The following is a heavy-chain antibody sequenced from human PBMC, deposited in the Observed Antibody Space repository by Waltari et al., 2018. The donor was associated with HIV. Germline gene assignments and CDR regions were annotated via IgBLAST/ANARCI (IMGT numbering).Heavy chain of an antibody. CDR1: GDSISSSSYY. V-gene: IGHV4-39*07. D-gene: IGHD2-2*01. Sequence: QVLLQESGPGLVKPSETLSLTCTVSGDSISSSSYYWGWIRQPPGKGLEWIGTIYYSGSTYYNPSLKSRFTISIDTSKNQFSLKLSSVTAANTSLYYCARVVGYCSSSSCPGHHYYYGMDVWGQGTTVTVYS. CDR3: ARVVGYCSSSSCPGHHYYYGMDV. CDR2: IYYSGST. J-gene: IGHJ6*02.